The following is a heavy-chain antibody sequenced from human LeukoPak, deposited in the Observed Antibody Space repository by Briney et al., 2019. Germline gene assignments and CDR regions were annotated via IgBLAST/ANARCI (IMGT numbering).Heavy chain of an antibody. D-gene: IGHD2-2*01. J-gene: IGHJ6*03. CDR2: ISGNGGST. Sequence: PGGSLRLSCAASGFTFNSYAMTWVRQAPGKGLEWVSSISGNGGSTYYTDSVEGRFTISGDNSKNTLYLQMNSLRAEDTAAYYCAKDLRVIVVTYYMDVWGKGTTVTVSS. V-gene: IGHV3-23*01. CDR1: GFTFNSYA. CDR3: AKDLRVIVVTYYMDV.